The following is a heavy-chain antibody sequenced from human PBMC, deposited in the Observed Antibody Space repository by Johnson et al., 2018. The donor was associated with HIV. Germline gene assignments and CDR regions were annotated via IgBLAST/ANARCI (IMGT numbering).Heavy chain of an antibody. J-gene: IGHJ3*02. CDR1: GFTFSSYA. V-gene: IGHV3-30*04. D-gene: IGHD6-13*01. Sequence: QVQLVESGGGVVQPGRSLRLSCAVSGFTFSSYAMHWVRQAPGKGLEWVVVISYDGSNEYYADSVKGRFTISRDNSKNTLYLQMNSLRAEDTALYYCAKGERGYSSSSDAFDIWGQGTMVTVSS. CDR2: ISYDGSNE. CDR3: AKGERGYSSSSDAFDI.